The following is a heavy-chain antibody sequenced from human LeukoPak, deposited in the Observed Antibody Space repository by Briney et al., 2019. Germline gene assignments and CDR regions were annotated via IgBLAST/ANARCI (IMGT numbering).Heavy chain of an antibody. V-gene: IGHV4-39*01. J-gene: IGHJ4*02. CDR2: IYYSGST. D-gene: IGHD3-10*01. CDR1: GGSISSSSYY. Sequence: SETLSLTCTVSGGSISSSSYYWGWIRQPPGKGLEWIGSIYYSGSTYYNPSLKSRVTISVDTSKNQFSLKLSSVTAADTAVYYCARHWDTKERGSGSSDYWGQGTLVTVSS. CDR3: ARHWDTKERGSGSSDY.